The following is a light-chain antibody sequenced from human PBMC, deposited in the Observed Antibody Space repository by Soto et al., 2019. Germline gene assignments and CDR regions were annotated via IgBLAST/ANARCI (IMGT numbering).Light chain of an antibody. CDR1: SPNVGVFKL. V-gene: IGLV2-23*01. CDR3: CSYAGESTVT. CDR2: EGD. Sequence: QSALTQPASVSGSPRQSITISCTGTSPNVGVFKLVSWYQQHPGKAPKLIIFEGDKRPSGVSNRFSGSKSGNAASLTISGLQSEDEAHYHCCSYAGESTVTFGGGTKLTVL. J-gene: IGLJ2*01.